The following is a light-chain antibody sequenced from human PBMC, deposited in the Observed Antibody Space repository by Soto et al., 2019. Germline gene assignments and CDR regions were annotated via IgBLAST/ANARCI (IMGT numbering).Light chain of an antibody. CDR3: QQYNSMLS. J-gene: IGKJ4*01. CDR2: DAP. Sequence: DIQMTQSPSSLSASEGDRVTITCQSSHDVSRNLNWFQQKPGEAPQLLIYDAPNLERGVPSSFSGSGSETAFTLTSSSLQPDDVATYYCQQYNSMLSFGGGTEVEIK. V-gene: IGKV1-33*01. CDR1: HDVSRN.